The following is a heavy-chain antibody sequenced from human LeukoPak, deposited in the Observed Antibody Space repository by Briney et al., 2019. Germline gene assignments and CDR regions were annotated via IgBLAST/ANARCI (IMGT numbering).Heavy chain of an antibody. J-gene: IGHJ1*01. CDR1: GDSASRSDSY. CDR3: ARRRYYDGSGYLE. D-gene: IGHD3-22*01. V-gene: IGHV4-39*01. Sequence: SETLSLTCSVSGDSASRSDSYWDWIRQPPGKGLEWIGTIYYSGRTYYSPSLKSRVTMSVDPSNNQFSLNLRSVTAADTALYYCARRRYYDGSGYLEWGQGTLLSVSS. CDR2: IYYSGRT.